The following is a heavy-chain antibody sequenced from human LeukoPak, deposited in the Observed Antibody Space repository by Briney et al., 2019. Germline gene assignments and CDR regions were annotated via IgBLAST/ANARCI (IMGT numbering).Heavy chain of an antibody. CDR1: GGSLSPYY. J-gene: IGHJ4*02. V-gene: IGHV4-34*01. CDR2: INQSGST. Sequence: PSETLSLTCSVSGGSLSPYYWSWIRQPPGGGLEWLGEINQSGSTNYNPSLKSRVTISVEKFKNQFSLEVTSVTAADTAIYYCATLWGLYYESHGYPDFDHWGQGTLVTVSS. D-gene: IGHD3-22*01. CDR3: ATLWGLYYESHGYPDFDH.